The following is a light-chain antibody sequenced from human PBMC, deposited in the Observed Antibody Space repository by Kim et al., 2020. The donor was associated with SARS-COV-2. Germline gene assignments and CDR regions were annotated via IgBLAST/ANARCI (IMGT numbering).Light chain of an antibody. J-gene: IGLJ1*01. CDR1: SLRSYY. CDR3: NSRDSSGNHYV. Sequence: SSELTKDPAVSVALGQTVRITCQGDSLRSYYASWYQQKPGQAPVLVIYGKNNRPSGIPDRFSGSSSGNTASLTITGAQAEDEADYYCNSRDSSGNHYVFG. V-gene: IGLV3-19*01. CDR2: GKN.